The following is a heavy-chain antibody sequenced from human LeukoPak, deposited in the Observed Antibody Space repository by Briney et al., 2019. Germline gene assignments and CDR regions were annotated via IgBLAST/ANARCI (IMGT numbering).Heavy chain of an antibody. J-gene: IGHJ4*02. CDR1: GYTFTSYY. V-gene: IGHV1-46*01. D-gene: IGHD3-22*01. CDR3: ARGSYYYDSSGHFDY. CDR2: NNPSGGST. Sequence: ASVKVSCKASGYTFTSYYMHWVRQAPGQGLEWMGINNPSGGSTSYAQKFQGRVTMTRDMSTSTVYMELSSLRSEDTAVYYCARGSYYYDSSGHFDYWGQGTLVTVSS.